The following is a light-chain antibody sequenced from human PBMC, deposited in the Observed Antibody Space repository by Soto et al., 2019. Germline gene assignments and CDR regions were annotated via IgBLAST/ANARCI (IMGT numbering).Light chain of an antibody. J-gene: IGLJ2*01. V-gene: IGLV2-14*01. Sequence: QSALTQPASVSGSPGQSITISCTGTSSDVGGYNYVSWYQQHPGKAPKFMIYEVSNRPSGVSNRFSGSKSGNTASLTISGLQAEDEADYYCSSYTSSSTWVFGGGTKVTVL. CDR3: SSYTSSSTWV. CDR1: SSDVGGYNY. CDR2: EVS.